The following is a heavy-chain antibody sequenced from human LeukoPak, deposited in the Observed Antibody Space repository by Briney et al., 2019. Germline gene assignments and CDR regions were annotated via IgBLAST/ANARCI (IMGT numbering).Heavy chain of an antibody. CDR1: GYSISSGYY. D-gene: IGHD5-12*01. V-gene: IGHV4-38-2*02. J-gene: IGHJ4*02. CDR3: ARGHIVATLYFDY. CDR2: IYHSGST. Sequence: SETLSLTCTVSGYSISSGYYWGWIRQPPGKGLAWIGSIYHSGSTYYNPSLKSRVTISVDTSKNQFSLKLSSVTAADTAVYYCARGHIVATLYFDYWGQGTLVTVSS.